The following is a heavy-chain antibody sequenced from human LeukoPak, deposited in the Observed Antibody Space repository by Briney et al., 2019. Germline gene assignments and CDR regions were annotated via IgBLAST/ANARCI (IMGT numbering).Heavy chain of an antibody. Sequence: ASVKVSCKASGYTFTSSDINWVRQATGQGLEWMGWMNPNSGTTVYAQKFQGRVTITADESTSTAYMELSSLRSEDTAVYYCARGRRTLGTYYFGYWGQGTLVTVSS. D-gene: IGHD1-1*01. CDR2: MNPNSGTT. J-gene: IGHJ4*02. V-gene: IGHV1-8*01. CDR1: GYTFTSSD. CDR3: ARGRRTLGTYYFGY.